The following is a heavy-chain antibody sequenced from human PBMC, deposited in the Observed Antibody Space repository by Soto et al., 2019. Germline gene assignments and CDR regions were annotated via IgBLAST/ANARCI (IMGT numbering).Heavy chain of an antibody. CDR1: SGSISSSNW. J-gene: IGHJ4*02. D-gene: IGHD3-3*01. CDR2: SYHSGST. Sequence: QVQLQESGPGLVKPSGTLSLTCAVSSGSISSSNWWSWVRQPPGKGLEWLGESYHSGSTNYNPSLKSRVTISVDKSKNQFSLKLSSVTAADTGVYYCARDRYDFWSGYLDYWGQGTLVTVSS. CDR3: ARDRYDFWSGYLDY. V-gene: IGHV4-4*02.